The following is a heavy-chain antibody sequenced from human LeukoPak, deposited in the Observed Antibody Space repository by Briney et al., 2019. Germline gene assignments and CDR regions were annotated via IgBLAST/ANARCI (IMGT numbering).Heavy chain of an antibody. V-gene: IGHV3-53*01. J-gene: IGHJ3*02. CDR2: TYTRGNS. D-gene: IGHD3-22*01. CDR3: ARGGRGSAAVVAPRSFDI. Sequence: GGSLRLSCAASGFDVSSHHMVWVRQAPGKGLEWVSVTYTRGNSYYTDSVKGRFIVSRDTSKNTMDLQMNSLRPEDSALYFCARGGRGSAAVVAPRSFDIWGQGTMVAVSS. CDR1: GFDVSSHH.